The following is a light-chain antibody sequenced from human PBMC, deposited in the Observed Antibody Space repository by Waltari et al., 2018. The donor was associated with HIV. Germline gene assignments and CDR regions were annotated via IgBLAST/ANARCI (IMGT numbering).Light chain of an antibody. Sequence: QSVLTQPPSVSGAPAQTITISCTGSSSNIGAGYGVNWYQQPPGTAPKLLIYTDTNRPSGVPNRFSGSRSGTSASLAITGLQAEDEADYHCQSYDNGLSGWVFGGGTKVSV. CDR1: SSNIGAGYG. V-gene: IGLV1-40*01. CDR2: TDT. CDR3: QSYDNGLSGWV. J-gene: IGLJ3*02.